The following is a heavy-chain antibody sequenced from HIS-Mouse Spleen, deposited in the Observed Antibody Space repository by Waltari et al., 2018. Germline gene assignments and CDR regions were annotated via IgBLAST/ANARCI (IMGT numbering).Heavy chain of an antibody. CDR2: IYYSGST. CDR1: GGSLCRSRSY. J-gene: IGHJ2*01. V-gene: IGHV4-39*07. D-gene: IGHD6-13*01. CDR3: AREIPYSSSWYDWYFDL. Sequence: QLQLQESGPGLVKPSETLSLTCPVPGGSLCRSRSYWGWIRQPPGKGLEWIGSIYYSGSTYYNPSLKSRVTISVDTSKNQFSLKLSSVTAADTAVYYCAREIPYSSSWYDWYFDLWGRGTLVTVSS.